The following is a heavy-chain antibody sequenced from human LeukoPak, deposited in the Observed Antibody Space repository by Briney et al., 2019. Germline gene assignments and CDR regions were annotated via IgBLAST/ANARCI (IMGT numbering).Heavy chain of an antibody. J-gene: IGHJ3*02. Sequence: VASVKVSCKASGYTFTSYVISWVRQAPGQGLEWMGWISAYNGNTNYAQKLQGRVTMTTDTSTSTAYMELRSLISDDTAVYYCARVKGFEYDNGDYANWSAFDIWGQGTMVTVSS. CDR2: ISAYNGNT. CDR1: GYTFTSYV. V-gene: IGHV1-18*01. CDR3: ARVKGFEYDNGDYANWSAFDI. D-gene: IGHD4-17*01.